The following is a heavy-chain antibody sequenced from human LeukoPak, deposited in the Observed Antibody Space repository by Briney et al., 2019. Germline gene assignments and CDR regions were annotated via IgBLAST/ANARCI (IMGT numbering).Heavy chain of an antibody. CDR2: IYYSGST. V-gene: IGHV4-59*01. CDR3: ARSDYDFWSGPDYYYYMDV. Sequence: SETLSLTCTVSGGSISSYYWSWIRQPPGKGLEWIGYIYYSGSTNYNPSLKSRVTISVDTSKNQFSLKLSSVTAADTAVYYCARSDYDFWSGPDYYYYMDVWGKGTTVTVSS. D-gene: IGHD3-3*01. J-gene: IGHJ6*03. CDR1: GGSISSYY.